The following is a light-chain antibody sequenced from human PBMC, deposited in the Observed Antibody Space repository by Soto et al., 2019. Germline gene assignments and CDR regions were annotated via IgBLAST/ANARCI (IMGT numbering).Light chain of an antibody. CDR1: QSVSSSY. CDR3: QQYNNWPQT. V-gene: IGKV3-15*01. Sequence: EIVLTQSPGTLSLSPGERATLSCRASQSVSSSYLAWYQQKPGQAPSLLIYGASSRATGIPARFSGSGSGTDFTLTISGLQSEDFAVYYCQQYNNWPQTFGQGTKVDIK. J-gene: IGKJ1*01. CDR2: GAS.